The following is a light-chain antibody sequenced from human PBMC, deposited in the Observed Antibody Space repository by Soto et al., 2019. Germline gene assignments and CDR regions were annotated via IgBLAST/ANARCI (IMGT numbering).Light chain of an antibody. CDR2: AAS. CDR3: QQNDNLPPT. CDR1: QDISNY. V-gene: IGKV1-33*01. Sequence: DIPMTQSPSSLSASVGDRVTITCQASQDISNYLNWYQQKPGKAPKLLIYAASNLETGVPSRFSGSGSGTDFTFTISSLPPEDIATYYCQQNDNLPPTFGQGTKLEIK. J-gene: IGKJ2*01.